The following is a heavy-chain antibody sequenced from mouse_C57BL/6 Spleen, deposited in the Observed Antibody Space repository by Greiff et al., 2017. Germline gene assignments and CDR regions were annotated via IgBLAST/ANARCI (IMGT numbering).Heavy chain of an antibody. CDR3: ARGGLDYAMDY. CDR2: INPNNGGT. Sequence: EVQLQQSGPELVKPGASVKISCKASGYTFTDYYMNWVKQSHGQSLEWIGDINPNNGGTSYNQKFKGKATLTVDKSSSTAYMELRSLTSEDSAVYYCARGGLDYAMDYWGQGTSVTVSS. V-gene: IGHV1-26*01. CDR1: GYTFTDYY. J-gene: IGHJ4*01. D-gene: IGHD3-3*01.